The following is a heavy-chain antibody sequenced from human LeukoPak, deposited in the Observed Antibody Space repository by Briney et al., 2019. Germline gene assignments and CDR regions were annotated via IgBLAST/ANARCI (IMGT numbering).Heavy chain of an antibody. V-gene: IGHV3-7*01. D-gene: IGHD2-21*02. CDR2: INQDGSER. CDR3: AKDIVGGGDDY. J-gene: IGHJ4*02. Sequence: GGSLRLSCAASGFTFSNYWMNWVRQAPGKGLEWVANINQDGSERYYVDSVKGRFTISRDNAKNSIYLQMNSLRVEDTAVYYCAKDIVGGGDDYWGQGTLVIVSS. CDR1: GFTFSNYW.